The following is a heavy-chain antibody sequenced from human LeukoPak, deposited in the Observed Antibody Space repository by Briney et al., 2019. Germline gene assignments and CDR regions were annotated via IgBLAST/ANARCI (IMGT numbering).Heavy chain of an antibody. CDR2: IKQDGSEK. V-gene: IGHV3-7*01. CDR3: AREKEGYCSRTSCYLDYYYYYMDV. Sequence: GGSLRLSCAASGFTFSRYWMTWVRQAPGKGLEWVANIKQDGSEKYYVDSVKGRFTISRGNAKNSLYLQMNSLRAEDTAVYYCAREKEGYCSRTSCYLDYYYYYMDVWGKGTTVTISS. CDR1: GFTFSRYW. J-gene: IGHJ6*03. D-gene: IGHD2-2*01.